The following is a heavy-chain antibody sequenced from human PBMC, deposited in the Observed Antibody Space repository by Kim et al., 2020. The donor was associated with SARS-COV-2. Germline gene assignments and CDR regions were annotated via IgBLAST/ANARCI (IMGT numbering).Heavy chain of an antibody. V-gene: IGHV3-53*01. CDR3: ATENLRMTGFDY. CDR2: IYSGGTT. Sequence: GGSLRLSCAASGFTVSSNSMTWVRQARGKGLEWVSIIYSGGTTDYIDSVKGRFTISRDNAKNTLLLHMRSLRVEDTAVYYCATENLRMTGFDYWGQ. CDR1: GFTVSSNS. J-gene: IGHJ4*02.